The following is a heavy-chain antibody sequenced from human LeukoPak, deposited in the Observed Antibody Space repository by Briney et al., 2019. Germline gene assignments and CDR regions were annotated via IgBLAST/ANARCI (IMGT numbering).Heavy chain of an antibody. Sequence: SETLSLTCSVSGGSISSSNYYWGWIRQPPGKGLAWIGNIYYSGSTYYNPSLESRVTISVDTSKNQFSLKLSSVTAADTAVYYCARGRVVGATSGAAFWGQGTLVTVSS. CDR2: IYYSGST. CDR1: GGSISSSNYY. CDR3: ARGRVVGATSGAAF. D-gene: IGHD1-26*01. J-gene: IGHJ4*02. V-gene: IGHV4-39*01.